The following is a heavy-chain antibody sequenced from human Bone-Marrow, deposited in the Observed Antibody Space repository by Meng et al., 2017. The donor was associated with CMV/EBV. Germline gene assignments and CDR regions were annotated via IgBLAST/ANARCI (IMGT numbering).Heavy chain of an antibody. D-gene: IGHD6-13*01. J-gene: IGHJ5*02. CDR2: IYYSGST. CDR1: GGSISSYY. V-gene: IGHV4-59*01. Sequence: SETLSLTCTVSGGSISSYYWSWIRQPPGKGLEWIGYIYYSGSTNYNPSLKSRVTISVDTSKNQFSLKLSSVTAADTAVYYCASLAAAGTLYNWCDPWGQGSLVTVYS. CDR3: ASLAAAGTLYNWCDP.